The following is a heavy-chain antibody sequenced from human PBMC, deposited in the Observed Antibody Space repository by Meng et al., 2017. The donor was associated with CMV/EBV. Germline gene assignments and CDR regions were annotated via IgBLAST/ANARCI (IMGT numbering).Heavy chain of an antibody. CDR1: GFTFSSYA. Sequence: GGSLRLSCAASGFTFSSYAMSWVRQAPGKGLEWVSAISGSGGSTYYADSVKGRFTISRDNSKNTLYLQMNSLRAEDTAVYYCGKWFWSGDDDYGIDVWGQGTTVTVSS. V-gene: IGHV3-23*01. D-gene: IGHD3-3*01. J-gene: IGHJ6*02. CDR2: ISGSGGST. CDR3: GKWFWSGDDDYGIDV.